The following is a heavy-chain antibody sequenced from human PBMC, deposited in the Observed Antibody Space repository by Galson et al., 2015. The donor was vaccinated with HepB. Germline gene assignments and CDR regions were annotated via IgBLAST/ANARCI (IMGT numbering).Heavy chain of an antibody. D-gene: IGHD3-16*01. J-gene: IGHJ4*02. Sequence: LRLSCAASGFTFSNYGMHWVRQAPGKGLEWLALISYTGNDLYYLDPVKGRFTISRDNSKNMVFLQMNSLTPADTAVYHCAKDLGINTGAFDSWGQGTLLAVSS. CDR3: AKDLGINTGAFDS. CDR1: GFTFSNYG. V-gene: IGHV3-30*18. CDR2: ISYTGNDL.